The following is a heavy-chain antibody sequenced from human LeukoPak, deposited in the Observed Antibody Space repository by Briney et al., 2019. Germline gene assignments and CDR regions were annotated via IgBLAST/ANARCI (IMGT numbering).Heavy chain of an antibody. D-gene: IGHD3-22*01. Sequence: SETLSLTCTVSGGSISSYYWSWIRQPPGKGLEWIGYIYYSGSTNYNPSLKSRVTISVDTSKNQFSLKLSSVTAADTAVYYCARELYYYDSSGYYDYWGQGTLVTVSS. V-gene: IGHV4-59*01. CDR2: IYYSGST. CDR3: ARELYYYDSSGYYDY. CDR1: GGSISSYY. J-gene: IGHJ4*02.